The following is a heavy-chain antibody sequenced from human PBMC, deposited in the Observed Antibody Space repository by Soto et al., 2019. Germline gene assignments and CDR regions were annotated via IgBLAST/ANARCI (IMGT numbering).Heavy chain of an antibody. CDR1: GYTFTSYG. CDR3: ARFDYYDNSAYLDFGPK. J-gene: IGHJ4*02. Sequence: ASVKVSCKASGYTFTSYGLSWVRQAPGQGLEWMGWINGYTGNTNYAQKLQGRVTMTTDTSTSTAYMELRSLRSDDTAVYYCARFDYYDNSAYLDFGPKWGQGTLVTVSS. V-gene: IGHV1-18*01. CDR2: INGYTGNT. D-gene: IGHD3-22*01.